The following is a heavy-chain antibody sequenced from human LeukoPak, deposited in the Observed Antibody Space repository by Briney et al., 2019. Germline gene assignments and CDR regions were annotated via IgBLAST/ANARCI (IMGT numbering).Heavy chain of an antibody. J-gene: IGHJ4*02. Sequence: SVKVSCKASGGTFSSYTISWVRQAPGQGPEWMGRIIPILGIANYAQKFQGRVTITADKSTSTAYMELSSLRSEDTAVYYCARQVVPAANDYWGQGTLVTVSS. D-gene: IGHD2-2*01. CDR3: ARQVVPAANDY. CDR1: GGTFSSYT. CDR2: IIPILGIA. V-gene: IGHV1-69*02.